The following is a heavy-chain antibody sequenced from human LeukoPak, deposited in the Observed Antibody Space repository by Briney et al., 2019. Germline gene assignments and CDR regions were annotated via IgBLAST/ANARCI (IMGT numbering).Heavy chain of an antibody. CDR3: ARERQYQLLSYFDY. CDR1: GGSISSSTYY. CDR2: IYYSGSS. D-gene: IGHD2-2*01. Sequence: PSETLSLTCTVSGGSISSSTYYWGWVRQPPGKGLEWIGYIYYSGSSNYNPSLKSRVTISLDTSKNQFSLKLSSVTAADTAMYYCARERQYQLLSYFDYWGQGTLVTVSS. V-gene: IGHV4-61*01. J-gene: IGHJ4*02.